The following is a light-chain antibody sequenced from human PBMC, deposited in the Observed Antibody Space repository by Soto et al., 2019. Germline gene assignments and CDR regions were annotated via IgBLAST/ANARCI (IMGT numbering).Light chain of an antibody. V-gene: IGLV2-14*01. CDR3: SSYTSSSTRV. J-gene: IGLJ3*02. Sequence: QSALTQPASVSGSPGQSITISCTGTSSDVGGYNYVSWYQPHPGKAPKLMIYEVSNRPSGVSNRFSGSKSGNTASLTISGLQAEDEADYDCSSYTSSSTRVFGGGTKVTVL. CDR1: SSDVGGYNY. CDR2: EVS.